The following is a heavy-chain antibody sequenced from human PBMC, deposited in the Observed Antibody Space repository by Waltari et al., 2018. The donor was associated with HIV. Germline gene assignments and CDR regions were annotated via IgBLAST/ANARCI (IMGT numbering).Heavy chain of an antibody. CDR1: GGSFSGYY. D-gene: IGHD2-15*01. CDR2: VNHSGNI. Sequence: QVHLQQSGAGLLKPSETLSLTCTVSGGSFSGYYWSWIRQPPGQGLEWSGEVNHSGNINYNPSLKSRLIISVDTSKRQFSLRLKSVTAADTAVYYCSREGYGGNPANNFDFWGQGTLVSVSS. CDR3: SREGYGGNPANNFDF. V-gene: IGHV4-34*01. J-gene: IGHJ4*02.